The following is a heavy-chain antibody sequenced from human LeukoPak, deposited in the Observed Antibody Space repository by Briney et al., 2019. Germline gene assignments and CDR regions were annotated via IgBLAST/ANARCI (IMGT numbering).Heavy chain of an antibody. CDR3: ARDHRYDILTGSSNANDY. J-gene: IGHJ4*02. CDR2: INPNSGGT. D-gene: IGHD3-9*01. V-gene: IGHV1-2*02. CDR1: GYSFNDKY. Sequence: ASVKVSCKASGYSFNDKYLHWVRQAPGQGLEWMGSINPNSGGTNYAQKFQGRVTMTRDTSISTAYMELSRLRSDDTAVYYCARDHRYDILTGSSNANDYWGQGTLVTVSS.